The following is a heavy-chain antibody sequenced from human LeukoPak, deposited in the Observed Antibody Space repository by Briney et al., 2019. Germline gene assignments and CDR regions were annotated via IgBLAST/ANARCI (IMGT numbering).Heavy chain of an antibody. CDR1: GYTFTSYG. V-gene: IGHV1-18*01. Sequence: GASVKVSCKASGYTFTSYGISWVRQAPGQGREWMGWISAYNGNTNYAQKLQGRVTMTTETSTSTAYMELRSLRSDDTAVYYCARDLSSSSTYYYYYYYMDVWGKGTTVTVSS. CDR3: ARDLSSSSTYYYYYYYMDV. J-gene: IGHJ6*03. CDR2: ISAYNGNT. D-gene: IGHD6-6*01.